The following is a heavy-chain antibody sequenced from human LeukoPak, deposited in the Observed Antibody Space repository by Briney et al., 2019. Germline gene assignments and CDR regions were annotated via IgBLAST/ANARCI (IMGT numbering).Heavy chain of an antibody. J-gene: IGHJ4*02. V-gene: IGHV3-30*18. Sequence: GGSLRLSCAASGFTFSSYGMHWVRQAPGKGLEWVAVISYDGSNKYYADSVKGRFTISRDSSKNTLSLQMNSLRVEDTALYYCAKEAITFGGVTGFDYWGQGSLVTVSS. CDR1: GFTFSSYG. CDR3: AKEAITFGGVTGFDY. CDR2: ISYDGSNK. D-gene: IGHD3-16*01.